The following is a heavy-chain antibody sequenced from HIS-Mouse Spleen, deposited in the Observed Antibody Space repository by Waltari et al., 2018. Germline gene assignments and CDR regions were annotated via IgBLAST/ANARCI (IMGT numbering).Heavy chain of an antibody. CDR3: ARDSSSYRAFDI. Sequence: QVQLQESGPGLVKPSETLSLTCTVSGGSISSYYWSWIRQPPGKGLEWIGYIYYSGSTNYNPSLKSRVTISVDTSKNQFSLKLSSVTAADTAVYYCARDSSSYRAFDIWGQGTMVTVSS. V-gene: IGHV4-59*01. J-gene: IGHJ3*02. CDR2: IYYSGST. D-gene: IGHD6-13*01. CDR1: GGSISSYY.